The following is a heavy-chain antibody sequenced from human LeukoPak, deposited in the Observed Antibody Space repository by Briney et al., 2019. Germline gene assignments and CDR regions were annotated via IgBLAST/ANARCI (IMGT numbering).Heavy chain of an antibody. D-gene: IGHD1-1*01. J-gene: IGHJ4*02. CDR2: IYYSGST. Sequence: PSETLSPTCTVSGGSISSSSYYWGWIRQPPGKGLEWIGSIYYSGSTYYNPSLKSRVTISVDTSKNQFSLKLSSVTAADTAVYYCAREAGLEPNKGYWGQGTLVTVSS. CDR3: AREAGLEPNKGY. V-gene: IGHV4-39*07. CDR1: GGSISSSSYY.